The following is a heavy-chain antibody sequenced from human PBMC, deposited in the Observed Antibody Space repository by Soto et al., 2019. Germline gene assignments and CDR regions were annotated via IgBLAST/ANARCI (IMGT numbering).Heavy chain of an antibody. V-gene: IGHV1-18*04. CDR1: GSTFTSYG. CDR3: ARELVGAIDDY. D-gene: IGHD1-26*01. Sequence: VQLLHSGAEVKRLGAPVKVSARPPGSTFTSYGSTGVRQAPGKGLEWMGGISAYNGNTNFAQKLKGRVTMTTDTSTSTAYMELRSLRSDDTAVYYCARELVGAIDDYWGQGTLVTVSS. J-gene: IGHJ4*02. CDR2: ISAYNGNT.